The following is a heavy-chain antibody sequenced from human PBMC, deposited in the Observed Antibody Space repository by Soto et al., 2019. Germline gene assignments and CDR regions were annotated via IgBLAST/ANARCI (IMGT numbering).Heavy chain of an antibody. V-gene: IGHV1-58*01. J-gene: IGHJ4*02. D-gene: IGHD3-22*01. CDR1: GFTFTSSA. CDR2: IVVGSGNT. Sequence: GFSVKVSCKASGFTFTSSAVQWVRQARGQRLEWIGWIVVGSGNTNYAQKFQERVTITRDMSTSTAYMELSSLRSEDTAVYYCAADSSGYQGFDYWGQGTLVTVSS. CDR3: AADSSGYQGFDY.